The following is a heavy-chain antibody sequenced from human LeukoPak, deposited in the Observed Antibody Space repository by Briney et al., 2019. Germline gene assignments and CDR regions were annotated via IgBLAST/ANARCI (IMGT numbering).Heavy chain of an antibody. V-gene: IGHV4-59*08. CDR2: MYYSGST. J-gene: IGHJ6*02. D-gene: IGHD4-17*01. CDR3: ARLYGDYVTYYYYYGMDV. CDR1: GGSISSYY. Sequence: SETLSLTCTVSGGSISSYYWSWIRQRPGKGLEWIGYMYYSGSTNYNPSLKSRVTISVDTSKNQFSLKLSSVTAADTAVYYCARLYGDYVTYYYYYGMDVWGQGTTVTVSS.